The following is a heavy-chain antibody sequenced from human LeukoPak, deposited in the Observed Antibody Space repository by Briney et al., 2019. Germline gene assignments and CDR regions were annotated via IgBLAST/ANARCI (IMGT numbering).Heavy chain of an antibody. Sequence: PSETLSLTCTVSGGSISSYYWSWIRQPPGKGLEWIGYIYYSGSTNYNPSLKSRVTISVDTSKNQFSLKLSSVTAADTAVYYCARIRYYYGSGYYFDYWRQGTLVTVSS. J-gene: IGHJ4*02. D-gene: IGHD3-10*01. V-gene: IGHV4-59*01. CDR1: GGSISSYY. CDR2: IYYSGST. CDR3: ARIRYYYGSGYYFDY.